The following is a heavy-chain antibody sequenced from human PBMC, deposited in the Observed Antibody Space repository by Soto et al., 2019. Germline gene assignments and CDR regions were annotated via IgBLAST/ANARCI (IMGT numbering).Heavy chain of an antibody. D-gene: IGHD6-13*01. V-gene: IGHV4-31*03. Sequence: PSETLSLTCTVSGGSISSGGYYWSWIRQHPGKGLEWIGYIYYSGRTYYNPSLKSRVTISVDTSKNQFSLKLSSATAADTAVYYCSRVFSDSSSFFDPWGQGTLVTVSS. CDR3: SRVFSDSSSFFDP. J-gene: IGHJ5*02. CDR1: GGSISSGGYY. CDR2: IYYSGRT.